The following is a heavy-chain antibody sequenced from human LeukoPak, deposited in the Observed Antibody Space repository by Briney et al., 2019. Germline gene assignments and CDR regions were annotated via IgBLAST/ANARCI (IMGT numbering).Heavy chain of an antibody. Sequence: PGGSLRLSCAASGFTFSSYGMHWVRQAPGKGLEWVAFMRYDGSNKYYADSVKGRFTISRDNSKNTLYLQMNSLRAEDTAVYYCAKSRGYSYGHPFGYWGQGTLVTVSS. V-gene: IGHV3-30*02. D-gene: IGHD5-18*01. J-gene: IGHJ4*02. CDR2: MRYDGSNK. CDR3: AKSRGYSYGHPFGY. CDR1: GFTFSSYG.